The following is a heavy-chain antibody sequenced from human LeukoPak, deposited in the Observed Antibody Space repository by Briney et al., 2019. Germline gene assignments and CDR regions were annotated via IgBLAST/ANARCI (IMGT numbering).Heavy chain of an antibody. Sequence: ASVKVSCKASGGTFSSYAISWVRQAPGQGLEWMGGIIPIFGTANYAQKFQGRVTITTDESTSTAYMELSSLRSEDTAVYYCAKDGELHGPTHYYYYYMDVWGKGTTVTVSS. D-gene: IGHD1-7*01. CDR2: IIPIFGTA. V-gene: IGHV1-69*05. CDR3: AKDGELHGPTHYYYYYMDV. J-gene: IGHJ6*03. CDR1: GGTFSSYA.